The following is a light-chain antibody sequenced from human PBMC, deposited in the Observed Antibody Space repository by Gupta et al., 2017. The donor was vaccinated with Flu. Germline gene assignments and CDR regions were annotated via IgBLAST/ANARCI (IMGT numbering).Light chain of an antibody. J-gene: IGLJ3*02. CDR2: GNS. CDR3: QSYDSSLSGPWV. CDR1: SPNIGAGYA. V-gene: IGLV1-40*01. Sequence: QSVLTQPPSVSGAPGQRVTISCTGSSPNIGAGYAVHWYLQLPGTAPKLLIYGNSNRPSGVPDRFSGSSSGTSASLAITGLQAEDEADYYCQSYDSSLSGPWVFGGGTKLTVL.